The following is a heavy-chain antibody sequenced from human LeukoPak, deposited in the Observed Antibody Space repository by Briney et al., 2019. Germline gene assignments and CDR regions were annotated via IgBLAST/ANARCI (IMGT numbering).Heavy chain of an antibody. Sequence: PGGSLRLPCAASGFTFSSCWMSWVRQAPGKGLEWLANIKEDGGEKYYVDSVKGRFTISRDNAKNSLYLQMNSLRDKDTAVYYCAKYRPLAGLEYWGQGTLVTVSS. CDR2: IKEDGGEK. V-gene: IGHV3-7*01. CDR3: AKYRPLAGLEY. J-gene: IGHJ4*02. D-gene: IGHD6-19*01. CDR1: GFTFSSCW.